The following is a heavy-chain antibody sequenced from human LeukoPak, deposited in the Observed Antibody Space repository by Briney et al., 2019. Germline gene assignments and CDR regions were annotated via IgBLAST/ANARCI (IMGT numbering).Heavy chain of an antibody. V-gene: IGHV3-30-3*01. Sequence: PGGSLRLSCAASGFTFSSYAMHWVRQAPGKGLEWVAVISYDGSNKYYADSVKGRFTISRDNSKNTLYLQMNSLRAEDTAVYYCARGNESYYYGMDVWGQGTTVTVSS. J-gene: IGHJ6*02. CDR1: GFTFSSYA. CDR3: ARGNESYYYGMDV. CDR2: ISYDGSNK. D-gene: IGHD1-1*01.